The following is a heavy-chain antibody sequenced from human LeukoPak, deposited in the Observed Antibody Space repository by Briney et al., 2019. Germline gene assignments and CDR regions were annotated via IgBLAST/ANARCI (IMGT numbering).Heavy chain of an antibody. CDR2: IYYGGST. CDR3: ARRARGTNYYYYYMDV. V-gene: IGHV4-59*11. Sequence: KSSETLSLTCTVSGGSISSHYWSWIRQPPGKGLEWIGYIYYGGSTNYNPSLKSRVTISVDTSKNQFSLKLSSVTAADTAVYYCARRARGTNYYYYYMDVWGKGTTVTVSS. D-gene: IGHD1-14*01. CDR1: GGSISSHY. J-gene: IGHJ6*03.